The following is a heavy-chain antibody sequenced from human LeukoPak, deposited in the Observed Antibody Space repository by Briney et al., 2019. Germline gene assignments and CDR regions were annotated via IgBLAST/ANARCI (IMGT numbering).Heavy chain of an antibody. V-gene: IGHV4-59*01. J-gene: IGHJ4*02. Sequence: SEALSLTCTVSDGAITGYYWGWIRQPPGKGLDWIGHLHFGGSTNYNPSLKSRVTISVDTSKNHFSLKLSSVTAADTAVYYCARGYSTSWTYYFDYWGQGALVTVSS. D-gene: IGHD6-13*01. CDR3: ARGYSTSWTYYFDY. CDR2: LHFGGST. CDR1: DGAITGYY.